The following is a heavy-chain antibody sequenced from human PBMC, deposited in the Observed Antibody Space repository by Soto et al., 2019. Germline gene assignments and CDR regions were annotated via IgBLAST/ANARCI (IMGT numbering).Heavy chain of an antibody. CDR1: GHTFTGYY. J-gene: IGHJ3*02. V-gene: IGHV1-2*04. D-gene: IGHD2-15*01. CDR3: LVVFDTFDI. CDR2: INPNSGGT. Sequence: ASVKVSCTASGHTFTGYYMHWVRQAPGQGLEWMGWINPNSGGTNYAQTFQGWVTMTRDTSISTAYMELSRLRSDDTAVYYCLVVFDTFDIWGQGTMVTV.